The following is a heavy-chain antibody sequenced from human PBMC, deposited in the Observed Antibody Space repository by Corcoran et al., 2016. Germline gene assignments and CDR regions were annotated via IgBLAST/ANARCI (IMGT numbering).Heavy chain of an antibody. CDR3: ATLGAAVSY. CDR1: GYSFTDYY. V-gene: IGHV1-2*02. J-gene: IGHJ4*02. Sequence: QVQVVQSGAEVKKPGASVKVSCKASGYSFTDYYMHWVRQAPGQGLEWMGWTNTNSGDTKYEQKFQGRVTMTRDASISTAYMELSSLRSYDTAVYYGATLGAAVSYWGQGTLVTVSS. D-gene: IGHD6-25*01. CDR2: TNTNSGDT.